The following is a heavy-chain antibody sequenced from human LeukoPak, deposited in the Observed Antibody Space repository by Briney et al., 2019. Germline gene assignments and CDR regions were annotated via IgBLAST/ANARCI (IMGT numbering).Heavy chain of an antibody. CDR3: AKGGQEFDS. CDR2: INPTGGST. V-gene: IGHV1-46*01. CDR1: GYSFSTYY. J-gene: IGHJ5*01. Sequence: ASVKVSCMASGYSFSTYYIHWVRQAPGQGLEWMGIINPTGGSTTYAQKFQGRVTMTRDTSTSTVYMELSSLRSEDTAVYYCAKGGQEFDSWGQGTLVTVSA.